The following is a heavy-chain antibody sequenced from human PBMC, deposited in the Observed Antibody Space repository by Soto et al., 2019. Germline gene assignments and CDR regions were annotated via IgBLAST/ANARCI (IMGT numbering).Heavy chain of an antibody. CDR2: ISAYNGNT. D-gene: IGHD6-6*01. V-gene: IGHV1-18*01. CDR1: GYTFTSYG. CDR3: ARDKTPVSSGDY. Sequence: ASVKVSCKASGYTFTSYGISWVRQAPGQGLEWMGWISAYNGNTNYAQKLQGRVTMTTDTSTSTAYMELRSLRSDDTAAYYCARDKTPVSSGDYWGQGTLVTVSS. J-gene: IGHJ4*02.